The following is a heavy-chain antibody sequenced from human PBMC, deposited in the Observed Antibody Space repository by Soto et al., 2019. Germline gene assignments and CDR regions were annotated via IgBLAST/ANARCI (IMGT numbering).Heavy chain of an antibody. Sequence: QLQLQESGPGLVKPSETLSLTCTVSGGSISSSSYYWGRIRQPPGKGLECIGSIYYSGSTCYNPSLETRGTISVDTSKNQFAWKLRSVPAADTAVYYCARPDYGDYVGWFDPWGQGTLVTVSS. D-gene: IGHD4-17*01. CDR3: ARPDYGDYVGWFDP. CDR1: GGSISSSSYY. CDR2: IYYSGST. J-gene: IGHJ5*02. V-gene: IGHV4-39*01.